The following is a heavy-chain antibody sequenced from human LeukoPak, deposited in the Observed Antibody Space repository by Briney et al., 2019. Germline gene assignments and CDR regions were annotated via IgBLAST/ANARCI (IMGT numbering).Heavy chain of an antibody. D-gene: IGHD2-2*01. CDR3: ARDHLAVPGTIDS. V-gene: IGHV3-11*01. CDR1: GFSLSDYY. Sequence: GGSLRLSCAVSGFSLSDYYMSWIRQAPGKGLEWVSYIDKSGTTIYYGDSLRGRFITSRDNAKNSLYLQIHSLRAEDTAFYYCARDHLAVPGTIDSWGQGTLVTVSS. J-gene: IGHJ4*02. CDR2: IDKSGTTI.